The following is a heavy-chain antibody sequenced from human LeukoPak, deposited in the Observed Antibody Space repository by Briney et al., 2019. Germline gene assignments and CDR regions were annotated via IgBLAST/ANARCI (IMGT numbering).Heavy chain of an antibody. D-gene: IGHD2-2*01. V-gene: IGHV4-4*09. CDR3: ARRGPLSSFDY. CDR1: GGTISSYY. CDR2: IYTSGST. Sequence: PSETLSLTCTVSGGTISSYYWSWIRQPPGKGLEWIGYIYTSGSTNYNPSLKSRVTISVDTSKNQFSLKLSSVTAADTAVYYCARRGPLSSFDYWGQGTLVTVSS. J-gene: IGHJ4*02.